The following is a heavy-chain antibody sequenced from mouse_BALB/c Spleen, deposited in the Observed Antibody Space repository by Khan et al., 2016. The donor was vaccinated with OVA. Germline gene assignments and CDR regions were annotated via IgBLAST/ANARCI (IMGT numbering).Heavy chain of an antibody. CDR1: GYTFTNYG. CDR3: ARGASYGYFDV. CDR2: INTYTGEP. V-gene: IGHV9-1*02. J-gene: IGHJ1*01. Sequence: QIQLVQSGPELKKPGETVKISCKASGYTFTNYGMNWVKKAPGKGLKWMGWINTYTGEPTYTDDFKGRFAFSLETSASTAYLQINNLKNEDMAKYFCARGASYGYFDVWGAGTTVTVSS.